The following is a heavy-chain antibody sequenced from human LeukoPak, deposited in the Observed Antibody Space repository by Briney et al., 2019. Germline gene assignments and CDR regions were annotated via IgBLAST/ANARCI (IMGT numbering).Heavy chain of an antibody. CDR2: MNPNSGNT. V-gene: IGHV1-8*01. CDR3: ARDSSGWPQENFDY. CDR1: GYTFTSYD. D-gene: IGHD6-19*01. Sequence: GASVKVSCKASGYTFTSYDINWVRQATGQGLEWMGWMNPNSGNTGYAQKFQGRVTMTRNTSISTAYMELSSLRSEDTAVYYCARDSSGWPQENFDYWGQGTPVTVSS. J-gene: IGHJ4*02.